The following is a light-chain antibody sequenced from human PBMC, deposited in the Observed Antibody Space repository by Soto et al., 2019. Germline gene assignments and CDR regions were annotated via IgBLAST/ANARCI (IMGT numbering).Light chain of an antibody. Sequence: EFVLTQSPGTLSLSPGERATLSCRASQSLANSFIAWYQQKPGQAPRLLIYGASSRATGIPDRFSGSGSGTDFTLTISRLEPEDFAVYYCQQYGSSPPLTFGGGTKVDIK. V-gene: IGKV3-20*01. J-gene: IGKJ4*01. CDR3: QQYGSSPPLT. CDR1: QSLANSF. CDR2: GAS.